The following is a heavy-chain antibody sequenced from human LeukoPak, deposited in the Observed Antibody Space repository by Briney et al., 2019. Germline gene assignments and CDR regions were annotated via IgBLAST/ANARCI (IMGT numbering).Heavy chain of an antibody. Sequence: GRSLRLSCFPSGFTFNSYGMHWVRQAPGKGLEWVSAISGSGGSTYYADSVKGRFTISRDNSKNTLYLQMNSLRAEDTAVYYCADYHNAYYFDYWGQGTLVTVSS. D-gene: IGHD3-10*01. V-gene: IGHV3-23*01. CDR2: ISGSGGST. CDR1: GFTFNSYG. CDR3: ADYHNAYYFDY. J-gene: IGHJ4*02.